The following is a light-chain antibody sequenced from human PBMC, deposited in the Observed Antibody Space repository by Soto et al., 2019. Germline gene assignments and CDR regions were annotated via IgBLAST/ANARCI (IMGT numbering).Light chain of an antibody. CDR2: AAS. CDR3: QQLNTVPVT. Sequence: DIPLTQSPSFLSASVGDRVTITCRASQGISSYLAWYQQKPGKAPKLLIYAASTLQSGVPSRFSGSGSGTEFTLTISSLPPEDFATYYCQQLNTVPVTFGQGTRLEIK. CDR1: QGISSY. J-gene: IGKJ5*01. V-gene: IGKV1-9*01.